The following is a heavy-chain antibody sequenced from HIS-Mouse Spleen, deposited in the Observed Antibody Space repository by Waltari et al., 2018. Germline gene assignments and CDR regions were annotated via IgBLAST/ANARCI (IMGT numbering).Heavy chain of an antibody. CDR1: GFTVSSNY. J-gene: IGHJ3*02. Sequence: EVQLVETGGGLIQPGGSLRLSCAASGFTVSSNYMTWVRQAPGKGLEWVSVIYSGGSTYYADSVKGRFTISRDNSKNTLYLQMNSLRAEDTAVYYCASIRTGPHAFDIWGQGTMVTVSS. CDR2: IYSGGST. V-gene: IGHV3-53*02. D-gene: IGHD7-27*01. CDR3: ASIRTGPHAFDI.